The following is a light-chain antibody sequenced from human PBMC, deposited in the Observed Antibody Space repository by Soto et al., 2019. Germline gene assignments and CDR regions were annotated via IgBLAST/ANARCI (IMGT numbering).Light chain of an antibody. CDR2: EVS. J-gene: IGLJ2*01. CDR3: SSYGGSNNVV. V-gene: IGLV2-8*01. Sequence: QPVLTQPPSASGSPGQSVTISCTGTSSDVGGYNYVSWYQQHPGKAPKLMIYEVSQRPSGVPDRFSGSKSANTASLTVSGLQAEDEADYYCSSYGGSNNVVFGGGTKVTVL. CDR1: SSDVGGYNY.